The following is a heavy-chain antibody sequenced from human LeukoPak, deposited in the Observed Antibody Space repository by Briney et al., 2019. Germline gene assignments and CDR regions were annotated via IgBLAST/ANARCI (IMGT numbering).Heavy chain of an antibody. Sequence: PGGSLSLSCAASGFTFSSYNMNWVRQAPGKGLEWVSSITSDSRYMYYADSVKGRFTISRDNAKNSLFLQMNSLRAEDTATYYCARGEFGDYYYFYMDVWGKGTTVTVSS. CDR3: ARGEFGDYYYFYMDV. V-gene: IGHV3-21*01. CDR2: ITSDSRYM. J-gene: IGHJ6*03. CDR1: GFTFSSYN. D-gene: IGHD2/OR15-2a*01.